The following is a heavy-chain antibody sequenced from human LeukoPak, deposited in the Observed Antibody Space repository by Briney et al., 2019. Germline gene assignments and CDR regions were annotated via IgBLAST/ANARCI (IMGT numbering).Heavy chain of an antibody. CDR2: ISSSSSYT. Sequence: GGSLRLSCAASGFTFSDYYMSWIRQAPGKGLEWVSYISSSSSYTNYADSVKGRFTISRDNAKNSLYLQMNSPRAEDTAVYYCATNSRYGDVDYWGQGTLVTVSS. CDR3: ATNSRYGDVDY. CDR1: GFTFSDYY. J-gene: IGHJ4*02. V-gene: IGHV3-11*06. D-gene: IGHD4-17*01.